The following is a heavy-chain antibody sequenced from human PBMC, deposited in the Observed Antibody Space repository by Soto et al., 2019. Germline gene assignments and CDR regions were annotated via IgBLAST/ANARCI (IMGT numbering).Heavy chain of an antibody. D-gene: IGHD2-2*01. V-gene: IGHV3-23*01. Sequence: EVQLLESGGGLVQPGGSLRLSCAASGFTFSRYAMSWVRQAPGKGLEWVSAISGSGGSTYYADSVKGRFTISRDNSKNTLYLQMNSLRAEDTAVYYCAKHPLSPYKLPQYYYSGMDVWGQGTTVTVSS. CDR1: GFTFSRYA. CDR2: ISGSGGST. J-gene: IGHJ6*02. CDR3: AKHPLSPYKLPQYYYSGMDV.